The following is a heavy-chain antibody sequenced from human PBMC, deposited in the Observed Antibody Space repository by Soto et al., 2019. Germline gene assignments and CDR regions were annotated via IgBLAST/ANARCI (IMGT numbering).Heavy chain of an antibody. Sequence: GGSLRLSCAASGFTFDDYAMHWVRQAPGKGLEWVSGISWNSGSIGYADSVKGRFTISRDNAKNSLYLQMNSLRAEDTALYYCAKLHSSSWYYFDYWGQGTLVTVSS. CDR2: ISWNSGSI. J-gene: IGHJ4*02. CDR1: GFTFDDYA. V-gene: IGHV3-9*01. CDR3: AKLHSSSWYYFDY. D-gene: IGHD6-13*01.